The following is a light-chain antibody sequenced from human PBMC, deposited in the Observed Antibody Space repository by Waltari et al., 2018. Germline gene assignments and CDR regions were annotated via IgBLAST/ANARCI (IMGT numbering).Light chain of an antibody. Sequence: QSALTQPASVSGSPGQSITISCTGTSGGIGYYKFVSWYQQEPGRAPKLIVYDVSQWPSGVSNRFSGSKSGNTASLTISGVQAEDEADYYCSSYTTTSSWVFGGGTKLTVL. V-gene: IGLV2-14*01. CDR2: DVS. CDR3: SSYTTTSSWV. J-gene: IGLJ3*02. CDR1: SGGIGYYKF.